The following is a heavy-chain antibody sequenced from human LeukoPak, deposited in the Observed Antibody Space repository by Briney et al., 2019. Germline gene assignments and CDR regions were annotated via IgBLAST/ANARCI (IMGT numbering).Heavy chain of an antibody. CDR1: GYTFTRYA. CDR2: INSNTGNP. V-gene: IGHV7-4-1*02. J-gene: IGHJ4*02. D-gene: IGHD1-26*01. Sequence: GASVKVSCKASGYTFTRYAMNWVRQAPGQGLEWMGWINSNTGNPTYAQGFTGRFVFSLDTSVSTAYVQISSLKAEGTAVYYCARVCSEWELLGVCYWGPGTLVTVSS. CDR3: ARVCSEWELLGVCY.